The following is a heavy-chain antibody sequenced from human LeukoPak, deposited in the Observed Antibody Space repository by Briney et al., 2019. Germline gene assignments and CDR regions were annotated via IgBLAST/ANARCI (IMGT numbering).Heavy chain of an antibody. CDR3: AKGGGLRLGELSFGLSGVGYFDY. CDR2: ISYDGSNK. V-gene: IGHV3-30*18. CDR1: GFTFSNYG. Sequence: GRSLRLSCAASGFTFSNYGMHWVRQAPGKGLEWVAVISYDGSNKYYADSVKGRFTISRDNSKNTLYLQMNSLRAEDTAVYYCAKGGGLRLGELSFGLSGVGYFDYWGQGTLVTVSS. D-gene: IGHD3-16*02. J-gene: IGHJ4*02.